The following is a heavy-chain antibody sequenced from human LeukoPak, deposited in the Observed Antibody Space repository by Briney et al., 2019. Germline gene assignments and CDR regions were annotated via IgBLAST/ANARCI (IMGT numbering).Heavy chain of an antibody. CDR2: ISGSGGSI. D-gene: IGHD1-26*01. Sequence: GGSLRLSCAASGFTFSSYAMSWVRQAPGKGLEWVSAISGSGGSIYYADSVKGRFTISRDNSKNTLYLQMNSLRAEDTAVYYCAKAEVGATRYYYGMDVWGQGTTVTVSS. V-gene: IGHV3-23*01. J-gene: IGHJ6*02. CDR1: GFTFSSYA. CDR3: AKAEVGATRYYYGMDV.